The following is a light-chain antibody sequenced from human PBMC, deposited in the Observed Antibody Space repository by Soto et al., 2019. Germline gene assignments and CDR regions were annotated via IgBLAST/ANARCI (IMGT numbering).Light chain of an antibody. CDR3: QQIYSLPYT. V-gene: IGKV1-39*01. CDR1: QSIFNY. Sequence: DIQMTQSPSSLAASVGDRVTISCRASQSIFNYLNWYQQKPGKAPNLLIYAALTMQSAVPSRFSGGGSGSDFTLTISDLQPEDFATYYCQQIYSLPYTFGQGTKLEI. J-gene: IGKJ2*01. CDR2: AAL.